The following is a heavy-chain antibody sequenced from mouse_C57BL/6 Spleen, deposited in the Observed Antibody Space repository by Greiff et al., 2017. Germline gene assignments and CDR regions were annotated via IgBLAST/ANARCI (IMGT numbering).Heavy chain of an antibody. D-gene: IGHD2-12*01. CDR2: ISSGGDYI. CDR1: GFTFSRYA. Sequence: EVKLMESGEGLVKPGGSLKLSCAASGFTFSRYAMSWVRQTPEKRLEWVAYISSGGDYIYYADTVKGRFTISRDTARNTLYLQMSSLKSEDTAMYYCTREGDYTYFDDWGQGTTLTVSS. J-gene: IGHJ2*01. V-gene: IGHV5-9-1*02. CDR3: TREGDYTYFDD.